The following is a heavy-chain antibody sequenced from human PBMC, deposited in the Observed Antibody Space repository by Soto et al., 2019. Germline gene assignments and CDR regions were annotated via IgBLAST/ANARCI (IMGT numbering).Heavy chain of an antibody. CDR2: ISSSSSYI. V-gene: IGHV3-21*01. J-gene: IGHJ6*02. CDR1: GFTFSSYS. Sequence: EVQLVESGGGLVKPGGSLRLSCAASGFTFSSYSMNWVRQAPGKGLEWVSSISSSSSYIYYADSVKGRFTISRDNAKNSLYLQMNSLRDEDTAVYYCARDLGSLHYYYGMDVWGQGTTVTVSS. D-gene: IGHD2-15*01. CDR3: ARDLGSLHYYYGMDV.